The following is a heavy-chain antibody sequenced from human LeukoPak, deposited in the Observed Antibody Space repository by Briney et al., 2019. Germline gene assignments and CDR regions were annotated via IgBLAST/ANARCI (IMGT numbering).Heavy chain of an antibody. D-gene: IGHD1-26*01. CDR2: IYYSGST. J-gene: IGHJ6*03. V-gene: IGHV4-59*08. Sequence: SETLSPTCTVSGGSISSYYWSWIRQPPGEGLKWIGYIYYSGSTNYNPSLKSRVTISVDTSKNQFSLKLSSVTAADTAVYYCARIRREPKDYYYYYMDVWGKGTTVTVSS. CDR1: GGSISSYY. CDR3: ARIRREPKDYYYYYMDV.